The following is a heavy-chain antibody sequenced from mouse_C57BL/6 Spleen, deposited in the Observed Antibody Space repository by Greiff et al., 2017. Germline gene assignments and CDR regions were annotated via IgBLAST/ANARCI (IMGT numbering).Heavy chain of an antibody. Sequence: VQLQQSGPELVKPGASVKISCKASGYTFTDYYMNWVKQSHGKSLEWIGDINPNNGGTSYNQKFKGKATLTVDKSSSTAYMELRSLTSEDSAVYYCARGGDYGSSFYWYFDVWGTGTTVTVSS. CDR2: INPNNGGT. J-gene: IGHJ1*03. V-gene: IGHV1-26*01. CDR1: GYTFTDYY. CDR3: ARGGDYGSSFYWYFDV. D-gene: IGHD1-1*01.